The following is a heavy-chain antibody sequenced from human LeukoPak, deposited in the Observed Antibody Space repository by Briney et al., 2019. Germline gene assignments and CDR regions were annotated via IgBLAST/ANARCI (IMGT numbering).Heavy chain of an antibody. CDR1: GNNYY. CDR2: INPSDGST. J-gene: IGHJ6*02. Sequence: ASVKVSCKTSGNNYYIHWVRQAPGQGLEWMGTINPSDGSTRYAQKFQGRVTMTRDTSTSTVYMELSRLRSEDTAVYYCAREEMYCSGGRRYPGRVYYYYGMDVWGQGTTVTVSS. CDR3: AREEMYCSGGRRYPGRVYYYYGMDV. V-gene: IGHV1-46*02. D-gene: IGHD2-15*01.